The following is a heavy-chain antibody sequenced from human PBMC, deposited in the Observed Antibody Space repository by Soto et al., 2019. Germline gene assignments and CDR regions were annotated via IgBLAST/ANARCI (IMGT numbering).Heavy chain of an antibody. CDR2: INWNSGSI. CDR3: AKVGVVRGVRRDWFDP. CDR1: GFTFKDYA. J-gene: IGHJ5*02. Sequence: EVQLVESGGGLVQPGRSLRLSCAASGFTFKDYAMHWVRQAPGKGLEWVSGINWNSGSIGYADSVKGRFTISRDNAKNSLYLQMNSLRVEDTALYYCAKVGVVRGVRRDWFDPWGQGTLVTVSS. D-gene: IGHD3-10*01. V-gene: IGHV3-9*01.